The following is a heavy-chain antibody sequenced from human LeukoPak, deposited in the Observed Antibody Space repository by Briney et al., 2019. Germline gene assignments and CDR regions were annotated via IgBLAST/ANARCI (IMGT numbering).Heavy chain of an antibody. CDR1: GFTFSSYA. Sequence: PGGSLRLSCAAPGFTFSSYAMHWVRQAPGKGLEWVAVISYDGSNKYYADSVKGRFTISRDNSKNTLYLQMNSLRAEDTAVYYCARVGYSYGLAPLDYWGQGTLVTVSS. CDR2: ISYDGSNK. CDR3: ARVGYSYGLAPLDY. V-gene: IGHV3-30*04. D-gene: IGHD5-18*01. J-gene: IGHJ4*02.